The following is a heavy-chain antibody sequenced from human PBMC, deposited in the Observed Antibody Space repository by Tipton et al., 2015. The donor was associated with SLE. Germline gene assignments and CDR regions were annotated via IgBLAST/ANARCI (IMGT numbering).Heavy chain of an antibody. J-gene: IGHJ4*02. CDR2: INIGNGNI. D-gene: IGHD2-8*02. CDR1: GHTFPSYA. CDR3: ARGGYSTASAFLDC. Sequence: QVQLVQSGAEVKKPGASVTVTCKTYGHTFPSYAIHWVRQAPGQRLEWMGWINIGNGNIEYSQKLQARVAISRDTPASTAYMELSSLTSEDTAVYYRARGGYSTASAFLDCWGQGTLVTVS. V-gene: IGHV1-3*04.